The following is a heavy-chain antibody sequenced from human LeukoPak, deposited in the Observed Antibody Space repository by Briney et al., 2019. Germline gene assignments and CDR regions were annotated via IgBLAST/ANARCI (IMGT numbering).Heavy chain of an antibody. CDR1: GGSISSSSYY. CDR2: IYYSGST. D-gene: IGHD3-10*01. CDR3: ARVRSLNYYGSGSYD. V-gene: IGHV4-31*03. J-gene: IGHJ4*02. Sequence: SETLSLTCTVSGGSISSSSYYWGWIRQPPGKGLEWIGYIYYSGSTYYNPSLKSRVTISVDTSKNQFSLKLSSVTAADTAVYYCARVRSLNYYGSGSYDWGQGTLVTVSS.